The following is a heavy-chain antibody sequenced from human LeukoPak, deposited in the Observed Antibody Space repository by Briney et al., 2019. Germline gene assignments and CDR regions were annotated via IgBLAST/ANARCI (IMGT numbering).Heavy chain of an antibody. CDR2: ITSSSSYI. D-gene: IGHD6-13*01. CDR3: ARFSIEASRSFLDY. Sequence: GGSLRLSCAAAGLTFSNYGMDWVRQAPGKGLEWVSSITSSSSYIYYADSVTGRFTISRDNAKNSLYLQMNSLRAEDTAVYYCARFSIEASRSFLDYWGLGPLVTVSS. V-gene: IGHV3-21*01. J-gene: IGHJ4*02. CDR1: GLTFSNYG.